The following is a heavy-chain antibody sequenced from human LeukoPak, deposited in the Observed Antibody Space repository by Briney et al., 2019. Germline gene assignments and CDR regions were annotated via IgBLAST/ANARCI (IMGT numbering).Heavy chain of an antibody. CDR1: GFTFSSYE. CDR2: ISSSGSTI. Sequence: GGSLRLSCAAAGFTFSSYEMNWVRKAPGKGLEWVSYISSSGSTIYDADSVKGRFTISRDNAKNSLYLQMNSLRAEDTAVYYCAKSVFYGDLDYWGQGTLVTVSS. V-gene: IGHV3-48*03. CDR3: AKSVFYGDLDY. J-gene: IGHJ4*02. D-gene: IGHD4-17*01.